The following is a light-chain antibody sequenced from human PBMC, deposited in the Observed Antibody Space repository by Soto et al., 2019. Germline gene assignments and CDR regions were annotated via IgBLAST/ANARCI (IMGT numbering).Light chain of an antibody. J-gene: IGKJ1*01. CDR2: GAS. CDR3: HQFYNLPRT. CDR1: QSVSSN. V-gene: IGKV3-15*01. Sequence: EIVMTQSPGTLSVSPGERATLSCRASQSVSSNLAWYQQKPGQAPRLLIYGASTRATGIPARFSGSGSETEFTLTICSRQSEDFAVYYWHQFYNLPRTVGQGTKVEIK.